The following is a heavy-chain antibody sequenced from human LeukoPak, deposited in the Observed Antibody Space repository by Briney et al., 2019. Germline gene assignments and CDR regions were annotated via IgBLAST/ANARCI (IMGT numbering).Heavy chain of an antibody. J-gene: IGHJ4*02. CDR1: GFTFSSYA. Sequence: GGSLRLSCAASGFTFSSYAMSWVRQAPGKGLEWVSYISSDGYTNYADYVKSRFTISRDNAKNSLYLQKNSLRAEDTAVYYCTREQTSGGSDYWGQGTLVTVS. V-gene: IGHV3-21*05. D-gene: IGHD5-12*01. CDR2: ISSDGYT. CDR3: TREQTSGGSDY.